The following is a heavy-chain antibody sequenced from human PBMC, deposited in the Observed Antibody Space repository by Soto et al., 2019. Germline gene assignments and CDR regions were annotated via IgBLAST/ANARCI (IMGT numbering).Heavy chain of an antibody. D-gene: IGHD5-12*01. CDR1: GFTFSNYV. V-gene: IGHV3-23*01. J-gene: IGHJ4*02. CDR3: AKGAWIKFSFAY. CDR2: ITGSGGTT. Sequence: GGSLRLSCAASGFTFSNYVMSWVRQAPGKGLEWVSGITGSGGTTYYADSVKGRFTISRDNSKNTLYLQMNNLRAEDTAVYYCAKGAWIKFSFAYWGQGTLVTV.